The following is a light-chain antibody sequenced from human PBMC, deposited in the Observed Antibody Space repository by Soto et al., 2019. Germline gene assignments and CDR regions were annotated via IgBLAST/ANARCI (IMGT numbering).Light chain of an antibody. Sequence: DIVMTQSPDSLAVSLGGLAAINCKSSQSLLYSSDNRNYLAWYQQKPGQPPKLLIYWASTRESGVPDRFTGSGSGTDFTLTITSLQAEDVAVYYCQQYYSIPYTFGQGTKLEIK. J-gene: IGKJ2*01. V-gene: IGKV4-1*01. CDR3: QQYYSIPYT. CDR2: WAS. CDR1: QSLLYSSDNRNY.